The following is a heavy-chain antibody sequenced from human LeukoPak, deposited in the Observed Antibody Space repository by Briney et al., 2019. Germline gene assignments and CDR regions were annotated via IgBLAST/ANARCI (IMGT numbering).Heavy chain of an antibody. CDR3: VRYKYGEGSVY. CDR1: GGSISSYY. Sequence: SETLSLTCTVSGGSISSYYWGWIRQPPGKGLDWIGWIYSSGSTKYNPSLQSRVTISLDTSKNQFSLRLTSVTAADTAVYYCVRYKYGEGSVYWGQGTLVTVSS. CDR2: IYSSGST. V-gene: IGHV4-4*09. D-gene: IGHD4-17*01. J-gene: IGHJ4*02.